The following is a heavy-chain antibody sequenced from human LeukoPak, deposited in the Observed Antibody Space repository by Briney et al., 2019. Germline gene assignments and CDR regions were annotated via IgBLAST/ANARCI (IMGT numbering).Heavy chain of an antibody. V-gene: IGHV3-30-3*01. CDR1: GFTFSSYA. CDR2: ISYDGSNK. J-gene: IGHJ3*02. D-gene: IGHD5-18*01. Sequence: PGGSLRLSCAASGFTFSSYAMHWVRQAPGKGLEWVAVISYDGSNKYYADSVKGRFTISRDNSKNTLYLQMNSLRAEDTAVYYCARDSRGYSYGFGAFDIWGQGTMVTVSS. CDR3: ARDSRGYSYGFGAFDI.